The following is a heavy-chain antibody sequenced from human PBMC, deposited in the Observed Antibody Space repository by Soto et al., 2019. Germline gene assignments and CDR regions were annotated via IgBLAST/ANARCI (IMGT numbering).Heavy chain of an antibody. J-gene: IGHJ4*02. V-gene: IGHV4-4*07. CDR3: VRGRSYSVYDF. D-gene: IGHD5-12*01. Sequence: SETLSLTCTVSGGSISGHSWIWVRQPAGRGLEWIGHIYPSGTTSYNPSLRSRVTMSLDTSKNQIFLNLTSVTAADTAVFYCVRGRSYSVYDFWGPGTLVTVSS. CDR2: IYPSGTT. CDR1: GGSISGHS.